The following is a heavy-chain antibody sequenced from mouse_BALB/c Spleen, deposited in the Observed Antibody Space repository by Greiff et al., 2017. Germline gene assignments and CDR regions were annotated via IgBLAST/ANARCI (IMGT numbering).Heavy chain of an antibody. CDR2: IDPFNGGT. J-gene: IGHJ3*01. CDR3: ARSGSTGPFAY. V-gene: IGHV1S135*01. CDR1: GYSFTSYY. Sequence: EVQLKESGPELMKPGASVKISCKASGYSFTSYYMHWVKQSHGKSLEWIGYIDPFNGGTSYNQKFKGKATLTVDKSSSTAYMHLSSLTSEDSAVYYCARSGSTGPFAYWGQGTLVTVSA. D-gene: IGHD4-1*02.